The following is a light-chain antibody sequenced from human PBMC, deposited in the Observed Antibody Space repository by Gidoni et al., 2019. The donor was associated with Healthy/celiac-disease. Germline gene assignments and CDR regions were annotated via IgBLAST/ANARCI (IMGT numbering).Light chain of an antibody. CDR2: DVS. J-gene: IGLJ3*02. Sequence: QSALTQPAPVSASPGQSITISRTGTSSDVGGYNYFSWYQQHPGQAPKLMIYDVSNRPSGVSNRFSGSKSGNTASLTISGLQAEDEADYYCSSYTSSSTWVFGGGTKLTVL. V-gene: IGLV2-14*03. CDR3: SSYTSSSTWV. CDR1: SSDVGGYNY.